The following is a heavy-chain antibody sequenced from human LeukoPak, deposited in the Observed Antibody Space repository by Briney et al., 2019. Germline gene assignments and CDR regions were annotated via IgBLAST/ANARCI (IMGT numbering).Heavy chain of an antibody. J-gene: IGHJ1*01. CDR1: GFTFSSYA. Sequence: GGSLRLSCAASGFTFSSYAMSWVRQAPGKGLEWVSAISGSGGSTYYADSVKGRFTIFRDNSKNTLYLQMNSLRAEDTAVYYCAKAGDYYDSGRRDYFQHWGQGTLVTVSS. V-gene: IGHV3-23*01. CDR3: AKAGDYYDSGRRDYFQH. D-gene: IGHD3-22*01. CDR2: ISGSGGST.